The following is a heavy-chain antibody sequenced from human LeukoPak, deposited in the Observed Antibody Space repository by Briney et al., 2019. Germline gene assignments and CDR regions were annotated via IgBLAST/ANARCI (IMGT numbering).Heavy chain of an antibody. CDR1: GYSISSGYY. Sequence: PSETLTLTCTVSGYSISSGYYWGWLRHPPGERLGWRRRINHSGSTYYNPSLRNRVPITVDTSKNQFSLKLSSVTAADTAVYSCARGGPSGSHTACWGQGTLVTVSS. D-gene: IGHD1-26*01. J-gene: IGHJ4*02. CDR2: INHSGST. CDR3: ARGGPSGSHTAC. V-gene: IGHV4-38-2*02.